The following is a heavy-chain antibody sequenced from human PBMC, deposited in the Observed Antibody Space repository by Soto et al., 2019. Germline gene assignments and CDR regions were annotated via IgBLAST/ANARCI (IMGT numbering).Heavy chain of an antibody. J-gene: IGHJ4*02. Sequence: QVQLVQSGAEVKKPGASVKVSCKASGYTFPNYGISWVRQAPGRGLEWMGWISAYNGNTNYAQKLQGRVTMTTNVSTGTAYMELRSLRSDDTAVYYCSTMAYAYPLNFDYWGQGTLVTVSS. D-gene: IGHD5-12*01. CDR3: STMAYAYPLNFDY. V-gene: IGHV1-18*01. CDR1: GYTFPNYG. CDR2: ISAYNGNT.